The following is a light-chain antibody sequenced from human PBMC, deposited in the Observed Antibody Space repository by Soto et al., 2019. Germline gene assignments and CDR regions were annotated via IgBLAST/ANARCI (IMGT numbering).Light chain of an antibody. J-gene: IGLJ2*01. CDR3: CSYAGSRVV. V-gene: IGLV2-11*01. CDR1: SSDVGGYNS. Sequence: QSALTQPRSVSGSPGQSVTISCTGTSSDVGGYNSVSWYQHHPGKAPKLMIYDVTKRPSGVPDLFSGSKSGNTASLTISGLQAEDDADYYCCSYAGSRVVFGGGTKLTVL. CDR2: DVT.